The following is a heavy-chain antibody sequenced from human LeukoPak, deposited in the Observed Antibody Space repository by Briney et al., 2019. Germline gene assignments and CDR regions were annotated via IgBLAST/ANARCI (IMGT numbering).Heavy chain of an antibody. CDR2: ISGRGGST. J-gene: IGHJ4*02. CDR3: ARPIAYDILTGYLYYFDY. V-gene: IGHV3-23*01. CDR1: GFTFSSYA. D-gene: IGHD3-9*01. Sequence: PGGSLRLSCATSGFTFSSYAMSWVRQAPGKGLEWVSAISGRGGSTYYADSEVGRFTISRDNSKNTLYLQMNSLRAEDTAVYYRARPIAYDILTGYLYYFDYWGQGTLVTVSS.